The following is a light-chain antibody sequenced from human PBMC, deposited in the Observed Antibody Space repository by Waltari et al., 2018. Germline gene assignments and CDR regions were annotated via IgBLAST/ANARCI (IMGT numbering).Light chain of an antibody. Sequence: DIQMTQSPSSLSASVGDRVTITCRASQSIDRYVNWDQQKPGKAPKFLIYAASSLQSGVPSRFSGSGSGTDFTLTISSLQPEDFAIYFCQQSYSTPLTFGGGTKVEIK. CDR1: QSIDRY. J-gene: IGKJ4*01. CDR3: QQSYSTPLT. V-gene: IGKV1-39*01. CDR2: AAS.